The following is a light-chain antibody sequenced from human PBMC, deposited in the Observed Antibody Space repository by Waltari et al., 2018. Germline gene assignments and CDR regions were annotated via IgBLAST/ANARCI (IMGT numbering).Light chain of an antibody. Sequence: EIQMTQSPSSVFASVGDRVAITCRATQDIGSSLVWYQQKPGQGPNLLIYAASNLQSGVPSRFSGGGSATDFTLTINSLQPEDFATYYCQQGHSVPPTFGQGTRVEIK. J-gene: IGKJ1*01. CDR1: QDIGSS. CDR2: AAS. V-gene: IGKV1-12*01. CDR3: QQGHSVPPT.